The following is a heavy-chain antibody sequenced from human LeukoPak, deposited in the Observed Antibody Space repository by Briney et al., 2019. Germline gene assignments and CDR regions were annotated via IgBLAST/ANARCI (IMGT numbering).Heavy chain of an antibody. J-gene: IGHJ4*02. V-gene: IGHV3-30-3*01. CDR1: GFSLSSEP. D-gene: IGHD4-11*01. Sequence: GGSLRLSCKVSGFSLSSEPMHWVRQAPGEGLEWVAVLLRDGYTKYYADSVKGRFSISRDNSKNTLYLQMDSLRSDDTALCYCTRDRDYDYWGQGTLVTVSS. CDR3: TRDRDYDY. CDR2: LLRDGYTK.